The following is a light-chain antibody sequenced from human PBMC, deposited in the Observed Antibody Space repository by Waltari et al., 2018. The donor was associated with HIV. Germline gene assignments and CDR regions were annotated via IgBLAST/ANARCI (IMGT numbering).Light chain of an antibody. J-gene: IGLJ6*01. Sequence: QSALSQPASVSGSLGQSVTVSCSGTSLDVGLYPLIPWYQHHPGKGPKLLVHEIKKRPSGVSDRFSGSRSGNTAFLTISGLQPDDEASYFCCSYAGDAFLYVCGSGTTVTVL. CDR3: CSYAGDAFLYV. CDR1: SLDVGLYPL. CDR2: EIK. V-gene: IGLV2-23*02.